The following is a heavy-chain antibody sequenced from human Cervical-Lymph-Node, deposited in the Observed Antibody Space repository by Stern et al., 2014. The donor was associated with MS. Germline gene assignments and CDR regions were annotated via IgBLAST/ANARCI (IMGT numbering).Heavy chain of an antibody. D-gene: IGHD3-16*01. CDR2: IFLNDQK. V-gene: IGHV2-26*01. CDR3: ARKKEKGGPPVLDY. J-gene: IGHJ4*02. Sequence: QVTLRESGPVLVKPTETLTLTCTVSGFSLSNARMGVSWIRQPPGKALEWLAHIFLNDQKSYRPSPKSRLTISKDTSKTQAVLTMTNMDPGDKAPYYRARKKEKGGPPVLDYWGQGTLVTVSS. CDR1: GFSLSNARMG.